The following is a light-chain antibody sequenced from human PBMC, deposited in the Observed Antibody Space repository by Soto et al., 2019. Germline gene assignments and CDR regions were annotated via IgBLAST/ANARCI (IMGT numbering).Light chain of an antibody. CDR3: QSYDNGLSASV. J-gene: IGLJ2*01. Sequence: QSVLTQPPSVSGAPGRRVTISCTGSSSNIGAGHVVHWYQQFPGRAPNLLIFGSSNRPSGVPDLFSGSKSGTSASQAITGLQAEDEADYYCQSYDNGLSASVFGGGTKVTVL. V-gene: IGLV1-40*01. CDR2: GSS. CDR1: SSNIGAGHV.